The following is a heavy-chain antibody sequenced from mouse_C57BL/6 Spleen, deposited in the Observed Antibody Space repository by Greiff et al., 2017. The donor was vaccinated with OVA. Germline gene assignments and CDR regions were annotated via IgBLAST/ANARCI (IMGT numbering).Heavy chain of an antibody. J-gene: IGHJ1*03. V-gene: IGHV3-6*01. D-gene: IGHD1-1*01. CDR1: GYSITSGYY. CDR2: ISYDGSN. CDR3: ARRDYGSSYGWYFDV. Sequence: DVKLQESGPGLVKPSQSLSLTCSVTGYSITSGYYWNWIRQFPGNKLEWMGYISYDGSNNYNPSLKNRISITRDTSKNQFFLKLNSVTTEDTATYYCARRDYGSSYGWYFDVWGTGTTVTVSS.